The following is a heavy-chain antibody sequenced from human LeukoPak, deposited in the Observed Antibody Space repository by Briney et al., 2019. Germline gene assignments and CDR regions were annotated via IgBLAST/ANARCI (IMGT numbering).Heavy chain of an antibody. J-gene: IGHJ4*02. D-gene: IGHD2/OR15-2a*01. V-gene: IGHV1-18*01. CDR3: ARWGVHGTTTFCFDY. CDR1: GYSFTNYG. Sequence: VASVKVSCKTSGYSFTNYGVAWVRQAPGQGLEWMGWISCENGNINFAQKFQGRVTMTTDTSARIAYMEMRSLTSDDTAVYFCARWGVHGTTTFCFDYWSQGSLVTVSS. CDR2: ISCENGNI.